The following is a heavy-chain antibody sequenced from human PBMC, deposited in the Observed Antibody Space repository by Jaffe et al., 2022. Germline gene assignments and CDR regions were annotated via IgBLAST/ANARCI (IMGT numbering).Heavy chain of an antibody. Sequence: EVQLVESGGGLVHPGGSLRLSCAVSGFTFSSYWMHWVRQVPGEGLVSVSRLNIDGSMTIYADSVKGRFTISRDNAKNTVYLQMNSLTVDDTAVYYCAAVRDGNFYVSYWGQGTLVTVSS. CDR1: GFTFSSYW. CDR3: AAVRDGNFYVSY. V-gene: IGHV3-74*01. D-gene: IGHD3-16*01. CDR2: LNIDGSMT. J-gene: IGHJ4*02.